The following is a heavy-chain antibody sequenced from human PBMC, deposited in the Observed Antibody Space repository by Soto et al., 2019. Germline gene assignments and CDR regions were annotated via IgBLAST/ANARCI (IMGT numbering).Heavy chain of an antibody. CDR1: GLTFGNFA. CDR3: ANDRGPNGKDEDCHN. V-gene: IGHV3-23*01. D-gene: IGHD2-21*02. J-gene: IGHJ1*01. CDR2: ISGSGGNT. Sequence: EVQLLESGGGLVQPGGSLRPPGAAFGLTFGNFAMSWLRQAPGKGRDWVSDISGSGGNTYYADSVKGRFTIARDNSNNMLYLQMHSLRDADTAMYYCANDRGPNGKDEDCHNWGQGTLVTVSS.